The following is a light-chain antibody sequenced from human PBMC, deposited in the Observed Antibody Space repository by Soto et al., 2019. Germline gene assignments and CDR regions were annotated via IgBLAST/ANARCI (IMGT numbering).Light chain of an antibody. V-gene: IGKV3-20*01. CDR3: QQYDSSPLT. CDR2: GAS. J-gene: IGKJ4*01. CDR1: QSVSSSY. Sequence: EIVLTQSPGTLSLSPGERATLSCRASQSVSSSYLAWYQQKPGQAPRLLIYGASSRATGIPDRFSGSGSGTDFTLTISRLEPEDFAVYYCQQYDSSPLTFGGGTKVXI.